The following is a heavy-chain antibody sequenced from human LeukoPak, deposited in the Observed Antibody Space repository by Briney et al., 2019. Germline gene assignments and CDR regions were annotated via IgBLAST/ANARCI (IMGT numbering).Heavy chain of an antibody. Sequence: PSETLSLTCTVSGGSISSGGYYWSWIRQPPGKGLEWIGYINHSGSTNYNPSLKSRVTISVDTSKNQFSLKLSSVTAADTAVYYCARSQQPAAVDYWGQGTLVTVSS. V-gene: IGHV4-30-2*01. CDR1: GGSISSGGYY. CDR3: ARSQQPAAVDY. CDR2: INHSGST. D-gene: IGHD2-2*01. J-gene: IGHJ4*02.